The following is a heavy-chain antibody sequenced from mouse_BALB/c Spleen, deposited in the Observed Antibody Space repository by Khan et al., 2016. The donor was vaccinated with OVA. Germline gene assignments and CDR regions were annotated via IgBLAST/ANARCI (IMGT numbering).Heavy chain of an antibody. V-gene: IGHV1-4*01. D-gene: IGHD1-2*01. CDR2: INPSSGYT. CDR1: GYTFTSNT. CDR3: ARRTTAYAMDY. J-gene: IGHJ4*01. Sequence: QVQLQQSGAEPARPGASVKMSCKASGYTFTSNTMHWVKQRPGQGLEWIGYINPSSGYTNYNQKFNDKATLTADKSSSTAYMQLSSLTSEDSAVYYCARRTTAYAMDYGGQGTSVTVSA.